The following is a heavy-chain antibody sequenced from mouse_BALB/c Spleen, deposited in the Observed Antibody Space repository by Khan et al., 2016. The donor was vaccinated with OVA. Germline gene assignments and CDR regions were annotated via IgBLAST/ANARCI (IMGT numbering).Heavy chain of an antibody. CDR3: ARGGYGTSFAF. J-gene: IGHJ3*01. V-gene: IGHV1-61*01. CDR2: IDPSDSKT. D-gene: IGHD1-1*02. Sequence: VQLQQSGAELVRPGASVKLSCKASGYTFTSYWINWVKQRPGQGLEWIGMIDPSDSKTHYNQMFKDKATLTIEKSSSTASMQLSSLTSEDSAVYCCARGGYGTSFAFWGQGTLVTVSS. CDR1: GYTFTSYW.